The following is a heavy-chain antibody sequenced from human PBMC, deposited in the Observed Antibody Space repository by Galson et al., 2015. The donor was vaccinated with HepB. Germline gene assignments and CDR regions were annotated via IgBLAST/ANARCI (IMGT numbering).Heavy chain of an antibody. CDR1: GFTFSSYG. CDR3: AKDHGASYHYYYMDV. V-gene: IGHV3-30*18. CDR2: ISYDGSNK. D-gene: IGHD5-24*01. Sequence: SLRLSCAASGFTFSSYGMHWVRQAPGKGLEWVAVISYDGSNKYYADSVKGRFTISRDNSKNTLYLQMNSLRAEDTAVYYCAKDHGASYHYYYMDVWGKGTTVTVSS. J-gene: IGHJ6*03.